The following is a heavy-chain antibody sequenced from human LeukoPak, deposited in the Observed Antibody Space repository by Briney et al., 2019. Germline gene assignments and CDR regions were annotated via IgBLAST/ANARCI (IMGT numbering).Heavy chain of an antibody. CDR1: GFTFSSYG. J-gene: IGHJ3*02. D-gene: IGHD3-9*01. CDR2: IWYDGSNK. V-gene: IGHV3-33*01. CDR3: AREYDILTRFAFDI. Sequence: PGGSLRLSCPASGFTFSSYGMHWVRQAPGKGLEWVAVIWYDGSNKYYADSVKGRFTISRDNSKNTLYLQMNSLRAEDTAVYYCAREYDILTRFAFDIWGQGTMVTVSS.